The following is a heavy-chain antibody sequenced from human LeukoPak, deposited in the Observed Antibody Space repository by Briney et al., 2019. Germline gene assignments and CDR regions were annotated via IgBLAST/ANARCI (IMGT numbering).Heavy chain of an antibody. CDR3: ATDAVVVPAASQFGY. CDR2: FDPEDGET. J-gene: IGHJ4*02. CDR1: GGTFSSYA. D-gene: IGHD2-2*01. V-gene: IGHV1-24*01. Sequence: ASVKVSCKASGGTFSSYAISWVRQAPGKGLEWMGGFDPEDGETIYAQKFQGRVTMTEDTSTDTAYMELSSLRSEDTAVYYCATDAVVVPAASQFGYWGQGTLVTVSS.